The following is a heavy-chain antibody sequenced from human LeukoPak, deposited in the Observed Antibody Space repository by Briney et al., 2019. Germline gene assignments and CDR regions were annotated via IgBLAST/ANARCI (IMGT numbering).Heavy chain of an antibody. D-gene: IGHD2-2*01. J-gene: IGHJ4*02. CDR2: IRYDGSNK. CDR1: GFTFSSYG. V-gene: IGHV3-30*02. CDR3: AKSLGYCSSTSCPFDY. Sequence: GGSLRLSCAASGFTFSSYGMHWVRQAPGKGLEWVAFIRYDGSNKYYADSVKGRFTISRDNSKNTPYLQMNSLRAEDTAVYYCAKSLGYCSSTSCPFDYWGQGTLVTVSS.